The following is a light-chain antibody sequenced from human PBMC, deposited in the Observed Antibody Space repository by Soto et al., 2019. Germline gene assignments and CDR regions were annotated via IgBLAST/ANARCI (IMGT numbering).Light chain of an antibody. V-gene: IGLV1-40*01. CDR1: SSNIGAGYD. J-gene: IGLJ1*01. CDR2: NNN. CDR3: QSYDSSLSGSYV. Sequence: QSVLTQPPSVSGAPGQRVTISCTGSSSNIGAGYDVHWYQRLPGTAPKVLIYNNNNRPSGVPDRFSGSKSGTSASLAITGLQAEYEADYYCQSYDSSLSGSYVFVTGTKVTVL.